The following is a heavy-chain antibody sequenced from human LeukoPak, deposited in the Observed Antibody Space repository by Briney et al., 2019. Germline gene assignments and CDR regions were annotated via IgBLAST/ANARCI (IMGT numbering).Heavy chain of an antibody. CDR1: GGSITSYY. Sequence: SETLSLTCSVSGGSITSYYWSWIRQSPGKGLEWIGHVSDGGSTNYSPSLKGRVSISVDTSKNQSSMNLRSVTAADTAVYFCARASTTFDDWGQGTLVTVSS. J-gene: IGHJ4*02. V-gene: IGHV4-59*01. CDR2: VSDGGST. CDR3: ARASTTFDD. D-gene: IGHD1-14*01.